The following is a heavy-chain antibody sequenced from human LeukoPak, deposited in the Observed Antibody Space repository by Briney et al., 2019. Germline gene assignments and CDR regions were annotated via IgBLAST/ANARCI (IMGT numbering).Heavy chain of an antibody. D-gene: IGHD6-19*01. CDR3: AKGTTGSYSSGWYGFPFDY. J-gene: IGHJ4*02. Sequence: GGSLRLSCAASGFTFSSYGMSWARQAPGTGLEWVSAISGSSGSTYYADSVKGRFTISRDNSKNTLYLQMNSLRAEDTAVYYCAKGTTGSYSSGWYGFPFDYWGQRTLVTVSS. CDR2: ISGSSGST. CDR1: GFTFSSYG. V-gene: IGHV3-23*01.